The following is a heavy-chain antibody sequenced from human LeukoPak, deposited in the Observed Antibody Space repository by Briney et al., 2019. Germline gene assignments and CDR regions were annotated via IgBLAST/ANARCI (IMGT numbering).Heavy chain of an antibody. D-gene: IGHD5-24*01. Sequence: SETLSLTCAVYGGSFSGYYWSWIRQPPGKGLEWIWEINHSGSTNYNPSLKSRVTISVDRSKNQFSLRLSSVTAADTGVYCCAREVDGHPGPMDVWCQGPTVTVSS. V-gene: IGHV4-34*01. J-gene: IGHJ6*02. CDR2: INHSGST. CDR1: GGSFSGYY. CDR3: AREVDGHPGPMDV.